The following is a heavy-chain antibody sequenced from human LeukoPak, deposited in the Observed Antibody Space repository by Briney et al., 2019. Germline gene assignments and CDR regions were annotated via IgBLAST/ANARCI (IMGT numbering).Heavy chain of an antibody. D-gene: IGHD1-1*01. V-gene: IGHV4-39*07. CDR1: GGSISSSSYY. CDR3: ARLSGSPANFDY. Sequence: SETLSLTCTVSGGSISSSSYYWGWIRQPPGKGLEWIGSIYYSGSTNYNPSLKSRVTISVDTSKNQFSLKLSSVTAADTAVYYCARLSGSPANFDYWGQGTLVTVSS. CDR2: IYYSGST. J-gene: IGHJ4*02.